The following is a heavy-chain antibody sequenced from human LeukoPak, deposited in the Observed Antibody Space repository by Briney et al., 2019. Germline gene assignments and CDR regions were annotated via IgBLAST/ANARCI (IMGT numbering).Heavy chain of an antibody. CDR2: ISWNSGSI. J-gene: IGHJ6*03. V-gene: IGHV3-9*01. D-gene: IGHD1-26*01. CDR3: AKDSGSSYYYYMDV. Sequence: GGSLRLSCAPSGFTFDDYAMHWVWQAPGKGLEWVSGISWNSGSIGYADSVKGRFTISRDNAKNSLYLQMNSLRAEDTALYYCAKDSGSSYYYYMDVWGKGTTVTVYS. CDR1: GFTFDDYA.